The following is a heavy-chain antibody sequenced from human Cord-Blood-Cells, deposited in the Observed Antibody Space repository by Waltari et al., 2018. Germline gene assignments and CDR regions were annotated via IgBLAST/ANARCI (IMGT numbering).Heavy chain of an antibody. D-gene: IGHD7-27*01. Sequence: QVQLQQWGAGLLKPSETLSLTCAVYGGSFSGYYWSWIRQPPGKGLEWIGEINHSGSTNYKPSLKSRVTRSGDTSKNQFSLKLSSVTAADTAVYYCARGTPANWGLLRAFDIWGQGTMVTVSS. CDR1: GGSFSGYY. V-gene: IGHV4-34*01. CDR2: INHSGST. J-gene: IGHJ3*02. CDR3: ARGTPANWGLLRAFDI.